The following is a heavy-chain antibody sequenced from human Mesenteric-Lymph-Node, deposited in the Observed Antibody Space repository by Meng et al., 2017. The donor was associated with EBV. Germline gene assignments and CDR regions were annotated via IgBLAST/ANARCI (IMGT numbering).Heavy chain of an antibody. Sequence: GQSGAGVKKPGASVKVSCKASGYTFTTQGISWVRQAPGQGLEWMGWISPYNDNTNSAQKFQGRVTMTIDTSTRTAYLELRSLRADDTAVYYCARSFAAAAKFDYWGQGTLVTVSS. CDR2: ISPYNDNT. V-gene: IGHV1-18*01. CDR3: ARSFAAAAKFDY. D-gene: IGHD6-13*01. CDR1: GYTFTTQG. J-gene: IGHJ4*02.